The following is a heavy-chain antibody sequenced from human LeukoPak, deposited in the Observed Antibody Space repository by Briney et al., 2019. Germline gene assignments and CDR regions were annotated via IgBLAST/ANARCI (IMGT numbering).Heavy chain of an antibody. CDR3: AREKTLAVAGYNWFDP. D-gene: IGHD6-19*01. Sequence: SETLSLTCTVSGGSISSSSYYWGWIRQPPGKGLEWIGSIYYSGSTYYNPSLKSRVTISVDTSENQFSLKLSSVTAADTAVYYCAREKTLAVAGYNWFDPWGQGTLVTVSS. CDR2: IYYSGST. V-gene: IGHV4-39*07. J-gene: IGHJ5*02. CDR1: GGSISSSSYY.